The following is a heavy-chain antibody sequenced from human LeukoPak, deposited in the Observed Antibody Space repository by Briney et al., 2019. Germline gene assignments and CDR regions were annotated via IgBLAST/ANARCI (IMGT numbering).Heavy chain of an antibody. CDR3: ARWSYYAPYYNWFDP. Sequence: ASVKVSCKXSGYTFTGYYMHWVRQAPGQGLEWMGWINPNSGGTNYAQKFQGRVTMTRDTSISTAYMELSRLRSDDTAVYYCARWSYYAPYYNWFDPWGQGTLVTVSS. CDR1: GYTFTGYY. V-gene: IGHV1-2*02. J-gene: IGHJ5*02. CDR2: INPNSGGT. D-gene: IGHD3-10*01.